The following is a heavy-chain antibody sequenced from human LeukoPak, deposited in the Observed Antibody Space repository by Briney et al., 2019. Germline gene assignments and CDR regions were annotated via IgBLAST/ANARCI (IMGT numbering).Heavy chain of an antibody. J-gene: IGHJ4*02. CDR3: ATIGSSSHYFDN. Sequence: GGSLRRSCAASGFSFRSSDMNWGRQAPGKGLEWVSSISGSGSHTYYADSVKGRFTISRDNANNLLYLQMNSLRAEDTALYYCATIGSSSHYFDNWGQGTLVTVSS. CDR1: GFSFRSSD. CDR2: ISGSGSHT. V-gene: IGHV3-21*01. D-gene: IGHD6-6*01.